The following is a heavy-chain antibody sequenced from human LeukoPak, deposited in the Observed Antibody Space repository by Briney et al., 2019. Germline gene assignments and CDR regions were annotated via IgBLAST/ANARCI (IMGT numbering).Heavy chain of an antibody. V-gene: IGHV3-13*01. Sequence: QPGGSLRLSCAASGFIFSIYDMHWVRQATGKGLEWVSAIDTAGNTYYAASAKGRFSISRENAKNSLYLQMDSLRAGDTAVYYCARDSGYDSGGYWGQGTLVTVSS. D-gene: IGHD5-12*01. CDR1: GFIFSIYD. J-gene: IGHJ4*02. CDR3: ARDSGYDSGGY. CDR2: IDTAGNT.